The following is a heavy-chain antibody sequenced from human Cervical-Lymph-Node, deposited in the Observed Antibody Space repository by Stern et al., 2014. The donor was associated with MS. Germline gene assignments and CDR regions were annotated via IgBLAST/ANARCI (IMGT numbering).Heavy chain of an antibody. CDR1: GFIFSNYA. D-gene: IGHD1-7*01. CDR2: ISYDGTKK. V-gene: IGHV3-30*14. CDR3: ARVSVGAGTWFDL. J-gene: IGHJ5*02. Sequence: VQLVESGGGVVQPGRSLRLTCAASGFIFSNYAMHLVRQTPGKGLQWLTVISYDGTKKYYADSVKGRFSISRDNAERKVYLHLDSLIEDDAALYYCARVSVGAGTWFDLWGQGTLVTVSS.